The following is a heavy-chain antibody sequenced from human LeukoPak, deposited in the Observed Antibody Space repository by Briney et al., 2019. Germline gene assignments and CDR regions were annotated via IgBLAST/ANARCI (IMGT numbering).Heavy chain of an antibody. Sequence: SETLSLTCIVSGGSISSSYWSWMRQPPGKGLEWVGYIYYSGRTNYNPSLQSRVNISVDTSNNQFSLKLSSVTAADTAVYYCARSFRHYYYYMDVWGQGTTVTVSS. CDR3: ARSFRHYYYYMDV. V-gene: IGHV4-59*08. J-gene: IGHJ6*03. CDR2: IYYSGRT. CDR1: GGSISSSY.